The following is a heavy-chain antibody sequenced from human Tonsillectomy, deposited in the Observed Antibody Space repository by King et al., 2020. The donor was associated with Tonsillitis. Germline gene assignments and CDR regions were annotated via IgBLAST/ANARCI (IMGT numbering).Heavy chain of an antibody. CDR1: GFTFSSYD. V-gene: IGHV3-30*02. J-gene: IGHJ4*02. Sequence: VQLVESGGGVVQPGGSLRLSCVASGFTFSSYDSHWVRQAPGKGLEWVAFIRYDGNYIYYADSVKGRFAISRDNSKNTLYLQMNSLRIEDTAVYYCAKEVGEDIWENYRVGAFDYWGQGTLVTVSS. CDR2: IRYDGNYI. CDR3: AKEVGEDIWENYRVGAFDY. D-gene: IGHD3-16*02.